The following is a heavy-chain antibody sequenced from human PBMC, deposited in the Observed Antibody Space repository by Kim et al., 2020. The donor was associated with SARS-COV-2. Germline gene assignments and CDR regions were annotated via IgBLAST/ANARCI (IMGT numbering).Heavy chain of an antibody. Sequence: ASVKVSCKASGYTFSSYGISWVRQAPGQGLEWMGWISVYNGNTQYAQKLHGRVTMTTDTSTSTAYMELRGLRSDDTAVYYCARVSVGRDYDNSGTYYFDY. CDR2: ISVYNGNT. CDR1: GYTFSSYG. CDR3: ARVSVGRDYDNSGTYYFDY. D-gene: IGHD3-22*01. V-gene: IGHV1-18*01. J-gene: IGHJ4*01.